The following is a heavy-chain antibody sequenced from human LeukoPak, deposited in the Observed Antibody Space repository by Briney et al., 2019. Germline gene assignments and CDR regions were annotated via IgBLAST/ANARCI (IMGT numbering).Heavy chain of an antibody. CDR2: ISGSGGST. V-gene: IGHV3-23*01. CDR3: ARVPYYYGSDPFDP. D-gene: IGHD3-10*01. J-gene: IGHJ5*02. CDR1: GFTFSSYA. Sequence: GGSLRLSCAASGFTFSSYAMSWVRQAPGKGLEWVSAISGSGGSTYYADSVKGRFTISRDNSKNSLYLQMNSLRAEDTALYYCARVPYYYGSDPFDPWGQGTLVTVSS.